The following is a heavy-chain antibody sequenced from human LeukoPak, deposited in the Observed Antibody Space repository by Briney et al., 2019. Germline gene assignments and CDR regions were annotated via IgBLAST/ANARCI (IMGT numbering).Heavy chain of an antibody. CDR1: GYTLTSYG. CDR2: ISAYNGNT. Sequence: ASVKVSCKASGYTLTSYGISWVRQAPGQGLEWMGWISAYNGNTNYAQKLQGRVTMTTDTSTSTAYMELRSLRSDDTAVYYCARDSVAGTTYYYYGMDVWGQGTTVTVSS. J-gene: IGHJ6*02. D-gene: IGHD6-19*01. V-gene: IGHV1-18*01. CDR3: ARDSVAGTTYYYYGMDV.